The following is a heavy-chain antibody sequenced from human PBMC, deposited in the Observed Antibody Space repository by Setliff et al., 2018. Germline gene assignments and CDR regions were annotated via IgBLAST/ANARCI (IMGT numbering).Heavy chain of an antibody. CDR2: IYYSGTT. V-gene: IGHV4-59*11. Sequence: SESLSLTCTVSGGYISSHYWSWIRQPPGKGLEWIGSIYYSGTTNYNPSLKSRVTISVDTSKNHFSLKLSSVTAADTAFYYCASGGFGVYYFDYWGQGTLVTFSS. D-gene: IGHD2-8*01. CDR3: ASGGFGVYYFDY. CDR1: GGYISSHY. J-gene: IGHJ4*02.